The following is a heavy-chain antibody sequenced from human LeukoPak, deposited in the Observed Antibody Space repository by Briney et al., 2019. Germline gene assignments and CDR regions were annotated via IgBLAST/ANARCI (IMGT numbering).Heavy chain of an antibody. D-gene: IGHD2-2*01. CDR2: IIPLFGTA. CDR1: GGTFSSYA. Sequence: SVKVSCKASGGTFSSYAISWVRQAPGEGREWMGGIIPLFGTANYAQKFQGRVTITADASTSTAYMALSSLRSEDTAVYYCAGDIVVVPAATGGWFDPWGQGTLVTVSS. J-gene: IGHJ5*02. CDR3: AGDIVVVPAATGGWFDP. V-gene: IGHV1-69*01.